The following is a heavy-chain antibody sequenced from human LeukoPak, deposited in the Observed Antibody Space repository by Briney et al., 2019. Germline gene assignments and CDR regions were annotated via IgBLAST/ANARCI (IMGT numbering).Heavy chain of an antibody. D-gene: IGHD2-15*01. CDR1: GFIFSSYE. CDR3: ARGYCGGGSCWEVDY. Sequence: GGSLRLSCAASGFIFSSYEMNWVRQAPGKGLEWVSFISSGGSDIYYADSVKGRFTISRDNAKNSLYLQMNNMRAEDTAVYYCARGYCGGGSCWEVDYWGQGTLVTVSS. V-gene: IGHV3-48*03. CDR2: ISSGGSDI. J-gene: IGHJ4*02.